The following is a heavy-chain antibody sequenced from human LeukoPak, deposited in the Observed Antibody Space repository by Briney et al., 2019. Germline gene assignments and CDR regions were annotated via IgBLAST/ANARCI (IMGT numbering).Heavy chain of an antibody. V-gene: IGHV1-18*01. CDR2: ISAYNGNT. Sequence: ASVKVSCKASGYTFTSYGISWVRQAPGQGLEWMGWISAYNGNTNYAQKLQGRVTMTTDTSTSTAYMELRSLRSDDTAVYYCASKVVVRGVMAFDIWGQGTTVTISS. J-gene: IGHJ3*02. D-gene: IGHD3-10*01. CDR1: GYTFTSYG. CDR3: ASKVVVRGVMAFDI.